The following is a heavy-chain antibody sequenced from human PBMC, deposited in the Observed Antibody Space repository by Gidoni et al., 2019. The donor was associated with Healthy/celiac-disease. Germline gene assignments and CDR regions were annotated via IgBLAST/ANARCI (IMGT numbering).Heavy chain of an antibody. J-gene: IGHJ2*01. V-gene: IGHV4-39*01. Sequence: QLQLQESGPGLVKPSETLSLTCTVSGDSISSSSYYWGWIRQPPGKGLEWSGSIYYSGSTYYNPSLKSRVTISVDTSKNQFSLKLSSVTAADTAVYYCARHGIAAAGARDWYFDLWGRGTLVTVSS. CDR2: IYYSGST. D-gene: IGHD6-13*01. CDR1: GDSISSSSYY. CDR3: ARHGIAAAGARDWYFDL.